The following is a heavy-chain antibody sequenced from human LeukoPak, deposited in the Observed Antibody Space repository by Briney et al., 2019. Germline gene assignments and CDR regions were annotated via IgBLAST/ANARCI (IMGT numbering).Heavy chain of an antibody. CDR2: INHSGST. J-gene: IGHJ2*01. CDR3: AREEHGDFYWYFDL. V-gene: IGHV4-34*01. CDR1: GGSFSGYY. Sequence: SSETLSLTCAVYGGSFSGYYWSWIRQPPGKGLEWIGEINHSGSTNYNPSLKSRVTISVDTSKNQFSLKLSSVTAADTAVYYCAREEHGDFYWYFDLWGRGTLVTVSS. D-gene: IGHD4-17*01.